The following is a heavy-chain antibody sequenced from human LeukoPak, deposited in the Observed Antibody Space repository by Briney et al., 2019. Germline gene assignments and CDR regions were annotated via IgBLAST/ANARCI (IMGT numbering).Heavy chain of an antibody. CDR3: ARDRKEAPFDY. CDR1: GYSISSGYY. CDR2: IYHSGST. V-gene: IGHV4-38-2*02. J-gene: IGHJ4*02. Sequence: SETLSLTCTVSGYSISSGYYWGWIRQPPGKGLEWIGSIYHSGSTYYNPSLKSRVTISVDTSKNQFSLKLSSVTAADTAVYYCARDRKEAPFDYWGQGTLVTVSS.